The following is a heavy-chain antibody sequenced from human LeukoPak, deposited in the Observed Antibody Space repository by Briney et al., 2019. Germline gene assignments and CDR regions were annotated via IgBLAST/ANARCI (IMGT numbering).Heavy chain of an antibody. J-gene: IGHJ1*01. CDR1: GYTFTGYY. D-gene: IGHD3-22*01. CDR2: INPNGGGT. Sequence: GASVKVSCKASGYTFTGYYMHWVRQAPGQGLEWMGWINPNGGGTNYAQKFQGRVTMTRDTSISTAYMELSRLRSDDTAVYYCARDSYYDSSGYYSSEYFQHWGQGTLVTVSS. CDR3: ARDSYYDSSGYYSSEYFQH. V-gene: IGHV1-2*02.